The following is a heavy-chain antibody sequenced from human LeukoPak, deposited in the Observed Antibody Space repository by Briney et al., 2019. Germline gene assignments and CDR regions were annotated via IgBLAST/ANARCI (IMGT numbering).Heavy chain of an antibody. V-gene: IGHV4-59*08. J-gene: IGHJ3*02. CDR3: ARHSGIYGVDAFDI. CDR1: GGSISSYY. D-gene: IGHD1-26*01. CDR2: IYYSGST. Sequence: SETLSLTCTVSGGSISSYYWSWIRQPPGKGLEWIGYIYYSGSTSYNPSLKSRVTVSVDTSKNQFSLKLSSVTAADTALYYCARHSGIYGVDAFDIWGQGTMVTVSS.